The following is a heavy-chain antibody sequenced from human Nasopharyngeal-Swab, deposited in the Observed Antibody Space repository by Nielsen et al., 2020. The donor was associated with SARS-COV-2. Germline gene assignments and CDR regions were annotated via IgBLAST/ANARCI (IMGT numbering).Heavy chain of an antibody. CDR3: VRDLAGAFGS. D-gene: IGHD3-10*01. V-gene: IGHV3-74*01. J-gene: IGHJ5*01. Sequence: GESLKISCVASGVIFSKYWMHWVRQAPGKGLVWVSRVNQDGSRTDYADSVMGRFTISRDNIQNTLYLQMHSLRAEDTGVYYCVRDLAGAFGSWGQGTLVTVSS. CDR2: VNQDGSRT. CDR1: GVIFSKYW.